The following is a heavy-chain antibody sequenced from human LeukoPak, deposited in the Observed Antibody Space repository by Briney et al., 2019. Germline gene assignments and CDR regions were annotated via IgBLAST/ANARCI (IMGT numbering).Heavy chain of an antibody. CDR3: ARDYSGYEIAGPFDY. D-gene: IGHD5-12*01. CDR2: IIPILGIA. V-gene: IGHV1-69*04. CDR1: GGTFSSYA. J-gene: IGHJ4*02. Sequence: SVTVSCKASGGTFSSYAMSWVRQAPGQGLEWMGRIIPILGIANYAQKFQGRVTITADKSTSTAYMELSSLRSEDTAVYYCARDYSGYEIAGPFDYCGQGTLVTVSS.